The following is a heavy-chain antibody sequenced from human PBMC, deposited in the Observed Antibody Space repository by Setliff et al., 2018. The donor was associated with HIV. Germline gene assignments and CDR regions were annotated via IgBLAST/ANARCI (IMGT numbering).Heavy chain of an antibody. D-gene: IGHD3-9*01. V-gene: IGHV1-69*13. CDR3: ARDRLHYDILTGYSDAFDI. Sequence: SVKVSCKASGGAFSSYAISWVRQAPGQGLEWMGGIIPIFGTANYAQKFQGRVTITADESTSTAYMELSSLRSEDTAVYYCARDRLHYDILTGYSDAFDIWGQGTMVTVSS. CDR2: IIPIFGTA. CDR1: GGAFSSYA. J-gene: IGHJ3*02.